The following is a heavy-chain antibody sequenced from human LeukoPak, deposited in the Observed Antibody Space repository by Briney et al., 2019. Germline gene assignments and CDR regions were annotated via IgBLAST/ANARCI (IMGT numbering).Heavy chain of an antibody. D-gene: IGHD1-14*01. V-gene: IGHV3-23*01. Sequence: GGSLRLSCAASGFAFASFALSWVRQAPGKGLEWVSGISGGGGSTYYADSVKGRFTISRDNSKNTLYLQMNSLRAEDTALYYCAKGSGINHYHWIDPWGQGTLVTVSS. CDR2: ISGGGGST. CDR3: AKGSGINHYHWIDP. J-gene: IGHJ5*02. CDR1: GFAFASFA.